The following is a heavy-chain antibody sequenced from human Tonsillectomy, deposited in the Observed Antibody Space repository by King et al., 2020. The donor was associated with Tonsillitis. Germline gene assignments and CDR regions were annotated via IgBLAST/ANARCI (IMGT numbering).Heavy chain of an antibody. CDR2: ISGYRGNR. D-gene: IGHD3-10*01. V-gene: IGHV1-18*04. J-gene: IGHJ4*02. CDR1: GYTFTGYG. Sequence: QLVQSGAEVRKPGASVKVSCKASGYTFTGYGFSWVRQAPGQGLEWMGWISGYRGNRNYAQKFQCRVTMTTDTSTSTGYMELRSLRSDDTAVYYCARDLTSLWFGEIFRHFDDWGQGTLVTVSS. CDR3: ARDLTSLWFGEIFRHFDD.